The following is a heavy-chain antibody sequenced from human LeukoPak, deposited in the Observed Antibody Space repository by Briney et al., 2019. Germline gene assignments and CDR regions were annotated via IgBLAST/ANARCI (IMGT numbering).Heavy chain of an antibody. CDR1: GFTFSNFG. CDR2: IWYDGSNK. J-gene: IGHJ4*02. D-gene: IGHD6-13*01. Sequence: GGSLRLSCAASGFTFSNFGMHWVRQAPGKGLEWVAVIWYDGSNKYYADSVKGRFTISRDNSKNTLYLQMNSLRAEDTAVYYCARAESLAAAGMGYFDYWGQGTLVTVSS. CDR3: ARAESLAAAGMGYFDY. V-gene: IGHV3-33*01.